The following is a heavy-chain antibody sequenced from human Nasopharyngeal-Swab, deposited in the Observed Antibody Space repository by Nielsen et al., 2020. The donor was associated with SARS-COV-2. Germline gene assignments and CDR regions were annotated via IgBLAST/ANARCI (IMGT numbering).Heavy chain of an antibody. CDR2: IYYSGST. CDR3: ASMRPRYYYGMDV. V-gene: IGHV4-59*01. Sequence: RQAPGKGLEWIGYIYYSGSTNYNPSLKSRVTISVDTPKNQFSLKLSSVTAADTAVYYCASMRPRYYYGMDVWGQGTTVTVSS. D-gene: IGHD3-16*01. J-gene: IGHJ6*02.